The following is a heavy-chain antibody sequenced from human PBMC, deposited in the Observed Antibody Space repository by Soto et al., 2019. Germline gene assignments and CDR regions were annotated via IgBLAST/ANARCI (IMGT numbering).Heavy chain of an antibody. CDR2: IIPILGIA. J-gene: IGHJ5*02. CDR3: ARSEVVPGAMGVDNWFDP. V-gene: IGHV1-69*02. Sequence: SVKVSCKASGGTFXSYTISWVRQAPGQGLEWMGRIIPILGIASYAQKFQGRVTITADKSTSTAYMELSSLRSEDTAVYYCARSEVVPGAMGVDNWFDPWGQGTLVTVSS. CDR1: GGTFXSYT. D-gene: IGHD2-2*01.